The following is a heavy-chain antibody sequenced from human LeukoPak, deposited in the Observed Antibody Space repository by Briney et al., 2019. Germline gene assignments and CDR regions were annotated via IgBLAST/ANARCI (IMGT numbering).Heavy chain of an antibody. CDR3: AREVPNSSGYYYGRAFDY. D-gene: IGHD3-22*01. Sequence: PSETLSLTCTVSGGSISSYYWSWIRQPAGKGLEWIGRIYTSGSTNYNPSLKSRVTISVDKSKNQFSLRLSSVTAADTAVYYCAREVPNSSGYYYGRAFDYWGQGTLVTVSS. V-gene: IGHV4-4*07. CDR1: GGSISSYY. CDR2: IYTSGST. J-gene: IGHJ4*02.